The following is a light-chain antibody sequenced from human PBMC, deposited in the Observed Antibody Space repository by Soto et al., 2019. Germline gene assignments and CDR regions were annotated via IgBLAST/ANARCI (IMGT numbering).Light chain of an antibody. Sequence: ESVFMPAPGAPFFYPGGKETPPRWASQSVSSNYLAWYQQKPGQAPRLLIYGSSSRATGIPDRFSGSGSGTDFTLTISRLESEHFALYFCQQYGNSPPYTFGQGTK. CDR2: GSS. J-gene: IGKJ2*01. CDR1: QSVSSNY. CDR3: QQYGNSPPYT. V-gene: IGKV3-20*01.